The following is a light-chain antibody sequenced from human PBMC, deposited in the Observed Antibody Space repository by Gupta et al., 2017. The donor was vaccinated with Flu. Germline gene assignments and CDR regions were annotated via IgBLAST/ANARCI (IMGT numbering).Light chain of an antibody. CDR2: KAS. CDR3: QQYHGYPLT. Sequence: DIQITPTPSILSASVGDRVTITCRASPSINTWLAWYQQKSGKAPTVLIYKASTLKSGVPSRFSGSGSGTEFTLTISGLQPDDFATYYCQQYHGYPLTFGQGTKVEI. V-gene: IGKV1-5*03. CDR1: PSINTW. J-gene: IGKJ2*01.